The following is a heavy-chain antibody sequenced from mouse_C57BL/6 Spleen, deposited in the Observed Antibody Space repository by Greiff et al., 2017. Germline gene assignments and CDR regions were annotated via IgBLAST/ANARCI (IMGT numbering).Heavy chain of an antibody. CDR3: ARRYYGTTVALDY. CDR1: GYAFTNYL. CDR2: INPGSGGT. V-gene: IGHV1-54*01. D-gene: IGHD2-1*01. Sequence: QVQLQQSGAELVRPGTSVKVSCKASGYAFTNYLIEWVKQRPGQGLEWIGVINPGSGGTNYNEKFKGKVTMTADKSSSTAYMQLSSLTSEDSSVYFCARRYYGTTVALDYWGQGTSVTVSS. J-gene: IGHJ4*01.